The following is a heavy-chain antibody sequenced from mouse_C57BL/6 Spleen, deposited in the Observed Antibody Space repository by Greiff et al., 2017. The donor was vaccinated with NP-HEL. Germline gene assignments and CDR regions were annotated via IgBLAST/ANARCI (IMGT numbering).Heavy chain of an antibody. J-gene: IGHJ1*03. CDR2: INPYNGDT. Sequence: EVQLQQSGPELVKPGDSVKISCKASGYSFTGYFMNWVMQSHGKSLEWIGRINPYNGDTFYNQKFKGKATLTVDKSSSTAHMELRSLTSEDSAVYYCARVPITTVVATRYFDVWGTGTTVTVSS. D-gene: IGHD1-1*01. CDR1: GYSFTGYF. CDR3: ARVPITTVVATRYFDV. V-gene: IGHV1-20*01.